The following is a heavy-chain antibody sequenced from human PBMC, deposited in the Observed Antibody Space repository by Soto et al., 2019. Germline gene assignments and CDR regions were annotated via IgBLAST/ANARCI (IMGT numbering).Heavy chain of an antibody. CDR1: GFTFSSYS. Sequence: GSLRLSCAASGFTFSSYSMNWVRQAPGKGLEWVSSISSSSSYIYYADSVKGRFTISRDNAKNSLYLQMNSLRAEDTAVYYCARDRDIVVVPAAMGIVPNDYYYYGMDVWSQGTTVTVSS. D-gene: IGHD2-2*01. CDR3: ARDRDIVVVPAAMGIVPNDYYYYGMDV. J-gene: IGHJ6*02. CDR2: ISSSSSYI. V-gene: IGHV3-21*01.